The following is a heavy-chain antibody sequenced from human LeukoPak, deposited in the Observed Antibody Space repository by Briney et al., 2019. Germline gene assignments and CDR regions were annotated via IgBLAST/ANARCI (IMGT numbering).Heavy chain of an antibody. V-gene: IGHV3-30*03. Sequence: PGGSLRLSCAASGFTFSSYSMNWVRQAPGKGLEWVAVISYDGSNKYYADSVKGRFTISRDNSKNTLYLQMNSLRAEDTAVYYCAREKFGGGSYVIDYWGQGTLVTVSS. CDR3: AREKFGGGSYVIDY. J-gene: IGHJ4*02. CDR1: GFTFSSYS. CDR2: ISYDGSNK. D-gene: IGHD1-26*01.